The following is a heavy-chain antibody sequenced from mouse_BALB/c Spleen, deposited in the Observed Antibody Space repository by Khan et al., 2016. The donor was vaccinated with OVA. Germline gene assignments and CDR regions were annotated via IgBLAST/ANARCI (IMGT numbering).Heavy chain of an antibody. D-gene: IGHD1-1*02. CDR1: GFSLTNYG. Sequence: QVQLKQSGPALVAPSQSLSITCTISGFSLTNYGVHWVRQTPGKGLEWLVVIWSDGSTTYNSALKSRLSISKDNSKSQVFLKMNSLQTDDTAMYYCARQPDYHYYIMDYWGQGTSVTVSA. CDR3: ARQPDYHYYIMDY. V-gene: IGHV2-6-1*01. CDR2: IWSDGST. J-gene: IGHJ4*01.